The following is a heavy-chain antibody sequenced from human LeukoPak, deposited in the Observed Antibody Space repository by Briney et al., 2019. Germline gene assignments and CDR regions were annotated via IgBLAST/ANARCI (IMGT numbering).Heavy chain of an antibody. Sequence: GGSLRLSCAASGFTFSSYSMNGVGQAPGKGLEWVSSISISSSYIYYADSVKGRFTISRDNAKNSLYLQMNSLRAEDTAVYYCAKDYGCSGGSCYLYAFDIWGQGTMVTVSS. V-gene: IGHV3-21*01. CDR1: GFTFSSYS. CDR3: AKDYGCSGGSCYLYAFDI. D-gene: IGHD2-15*01. J-gene: IGHJ3*02. CDR2: ISISSSYI.